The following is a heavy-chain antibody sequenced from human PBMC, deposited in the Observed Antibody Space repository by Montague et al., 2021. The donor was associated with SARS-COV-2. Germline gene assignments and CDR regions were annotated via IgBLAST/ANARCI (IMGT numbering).Heavy chain of an antibody. V-gene: IGHV2-5*02. CDR3: AHSYGDYLFDY. CDR2: IYWXDDK. J-gene: IGHJ4*02. Sequence: PALVKPTQTLTPTCTFSGFSPSTSGVGVGWIRQPPGKALEWLALIYWXDDKRYSPSLKRGLTITKDTSKNQVVLTMTNMDPVDTATCYCAHSYGDYLFDYWGQGTLVTVSS. CDR1: GFSPSTSGVG. D-gene: IGHD4-17*01.